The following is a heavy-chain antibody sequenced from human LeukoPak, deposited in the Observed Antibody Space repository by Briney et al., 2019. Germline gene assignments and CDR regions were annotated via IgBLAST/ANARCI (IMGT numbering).Heavy chain of an antibody. CDR2: ISGSGGST. CDR1: GFTFSSYA. V-gene: IGHV3-23*01. D-gene: IGHD3-22*01. CDR3: AKDPEAYYYDSSGFPLGY. Sequence: GALRLSCAASGFTFSSYAMSWVRQAPGKGLEWVSAISGSGGSTYYADSVKGRFTISRDNSKNTLYLKMNSLRAEDTAVYYCAKDPEAYYYDSSGFPLGYWGQGTLVTVSS. J-gene: IGHJ4*02.